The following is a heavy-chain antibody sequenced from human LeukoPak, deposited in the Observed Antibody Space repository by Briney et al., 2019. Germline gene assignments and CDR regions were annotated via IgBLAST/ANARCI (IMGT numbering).Heavy chain of an antibody. D-gene: IGHD1-26*01. V-gene: IGHV1-69*05. J-gene: IGHJ4*02. CDR2: VIPILGTT. CDR3: ASDDGSATMGFDS. CDR1: GSTFSRSA. Sequence: SVKVSCKASGSTFSRSAISWVRQAPGQGLQWMGGVIPILGTTNYAQRFQDRVSITTDDSTSTSYMEFRSLRSVDTAVYYCASDDGSATMGFDSWGQGTLVTVSS.